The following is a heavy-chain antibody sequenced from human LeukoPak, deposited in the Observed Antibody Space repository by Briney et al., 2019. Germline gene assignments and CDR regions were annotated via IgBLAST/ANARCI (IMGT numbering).Heavy chain of an antibody. CDR1: GFTFSSYW. Sequence: GSLGLSCAASGFTFSSYWMSWVRQAPGKGVGGVANIKQDGGKNYYVDSVKGRFTISRDNAKNSVYLQMTSLRAEDTAVYYCARRGSSGWYAGPDSYYYGMDVWGQGTTVTVSS. V-gene: IGHV3-7*01. CDR2: IKQDGGKN. D-gene: IGHD6-19*01. CDR3: ARRGSSGWYAGPDSYYYGMDV. J-gene: IGHJ6*02.